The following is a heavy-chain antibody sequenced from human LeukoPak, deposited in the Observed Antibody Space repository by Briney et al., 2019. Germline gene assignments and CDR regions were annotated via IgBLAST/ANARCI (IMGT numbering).Heavy chain of an antibody. Sequence: GGSLRLSCAVSGFTLNSNWIHWVRQAPGQGLVWVSRINEDGRGTSYADSVKGRFTISKDDAKNAVYLQMNSLRAEDTAVYYCATVFEHWGQGTLVTVSS. V-gene: IGHV3-74*01. CDR3: ATVFEH. J-gene: IGHJ4*02. CDR2: INEDGRGT. CDR1: GFTLNSNW.